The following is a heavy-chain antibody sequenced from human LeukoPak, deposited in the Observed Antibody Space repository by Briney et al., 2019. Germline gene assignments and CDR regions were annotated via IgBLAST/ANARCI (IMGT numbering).Heavy chain of an antibody. J-gene: IGHJ6*02. CDR2: IYYSGST. CDR1: GGSISSSSYY. CDR3: ARGRITAAGYYYYYGMDV. Sequence: SETLSLTCTVSGGSISSSSYYWGWIRQPPGKGLEWIGSIYYSGSTYYNPSLKSRVTISVDTSKNQFSLKLSSVTAADTAGYYCARGRITAAGYYYYYGMDVWGQGTTVPVSS. V-gene: IGHV4-39*07. D-gene: IGHD6-13*01.